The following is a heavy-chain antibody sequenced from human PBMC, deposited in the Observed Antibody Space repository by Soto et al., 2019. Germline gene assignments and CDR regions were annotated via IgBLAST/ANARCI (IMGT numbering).Heavy chain of an antibody. CDR2: INPSGGST. Sequence: ASVKVSCKAPGDTFTSYYLNWVRQAPGQGLEWMGIINPSGGSTSYAQKLQGRVTMTRDTSTSTVYMELSSLRSEDTAVYYCARDDGMSHYYYGMDVWGQGTTVTVSS. CDR1: GDTFTSYY. CDR3: ARDDGMSHYYYGMDV. J-gene: IGHJ6*02. D-gene: IGHD1-26*01. V-gene: IGHV1-46*01.